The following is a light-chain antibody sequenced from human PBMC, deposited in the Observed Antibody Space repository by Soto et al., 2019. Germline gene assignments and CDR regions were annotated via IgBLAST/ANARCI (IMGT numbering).Light chain of an antibody. CDR3: QQYGSLLPYT. J-gene: IGKJ2*01. CDR1: QDIRNY. Sequence: IQMTQSPSSLSASVGDRVTITCQASQDIRNYLNWYQQKPGKAPKLLIYDASNLETGVPSRFSGSGSGTDFTFTISSLQPEDIATYYCQQYGSLLPYTFGQGTKLEI. V-gene: IGKV1-33*01. CDR2: DAS.